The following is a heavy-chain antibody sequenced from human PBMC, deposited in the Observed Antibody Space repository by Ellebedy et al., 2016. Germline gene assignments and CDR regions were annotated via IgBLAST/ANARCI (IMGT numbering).Heavy chain of an antibody. CDR2: IYGNDVK. CDR3: AHKSVYREVDY. CDR1: GFSLDTAEVV. J-gene: IGHJ4*02. V-gene: IGHV2-5*01. D-gene: IGHD1-14*01. Sequence: SGPTLVKPTQTLTLTCTFSGFSLDTAEVVVGRVRQPPGRALEWLSFIYGNDVKRYRPSLGSRLTITRDTSKNQVVLTMTNMDPVDTATYLCAHKSVYREVDYWGQGRLVIVSS.